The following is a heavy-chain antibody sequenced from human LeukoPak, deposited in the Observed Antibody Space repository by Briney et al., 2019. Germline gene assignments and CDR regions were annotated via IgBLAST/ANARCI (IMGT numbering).Heavy chain of an antibody. CDR3: APRGPIAADFDWLPTYYFDY. CDR1: GFAFSSYG. Sequence: PGGSLRLSCAASGFAFSSYGMSWVRQAPGKGLEWVSAISGSGGSTYYADSVKGRFTISRDNSKNTLYLQMNSLRAEDTAVYYCAPRGPIAADFDWLPTYYFDYWGQGTLVTVSS. CDR2: ISGSGGST. V-gene: IGHV3-23*01. J-gene: IGHJ4*02. D-gene: IGHD3-9*01.